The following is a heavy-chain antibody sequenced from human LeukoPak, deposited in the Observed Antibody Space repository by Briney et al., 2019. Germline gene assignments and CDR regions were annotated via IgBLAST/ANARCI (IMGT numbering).Heavy chain of an antibody. J-gene: IGHJ4*02. Sequence: GGSLRLSCAASGFTVSSNYMSWVRQAPGKGLEWVSVIYSGGSTYYADSVKGRFTISRDNSKNTLYLQMNSLRAEDTAVYCCARAGRQWLFPDWGQGTLVTVSS. CDR1: GFTVSSNY. V-gene: IGHV3-66*01. CDR2: IYSGGST. D-gene: IGHD6-19*01. CDR3: ARAGRQWLFPD.